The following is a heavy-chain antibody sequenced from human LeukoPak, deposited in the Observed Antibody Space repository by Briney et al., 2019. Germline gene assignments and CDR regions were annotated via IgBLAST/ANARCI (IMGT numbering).Heavy chain of an antibody. CDR1: GYSFTSYW. Sequence: GEYLKISCKGSGYSFTSYWIGWVRPMPGKGLEWMGIINPPDSDTRYSPSFQGQVTISADKSINTAYLQWNSLKASDTAMYYCARWGGYCTGGSCYPLYYDSWGQGTLVTVSS. D-gene: IGHD2-15*01. V-gene: IGHV5-51*01. CDR3: ARWGGYCTGGSCYPLYYDS. J-gene: IGHJ4*02. CDR2: INPPDSDT.